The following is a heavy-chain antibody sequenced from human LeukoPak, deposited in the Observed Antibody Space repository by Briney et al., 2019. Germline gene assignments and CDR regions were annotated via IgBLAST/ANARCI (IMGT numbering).Heavy chain of an antibody. J-gene: IGHJ4*02. CDR1: GGSISSGGNY. CDR2: IYYSGST. Sequence: PSETLSLTRTVSGGSISSGGNYWSWIRQHPGKGLEWIGYIYYSGSTYYNPSLKSRVTISVDTSKNQFSLKLSSVTAADTAVYYCARAVGCSSTSCYAAGVDYWGQGTLVTVSS. V-gene: IGHV4-31*03. D-gene: IGHD2-2*01. CDR3: ARAVGCSSTSCYAAGVDY.